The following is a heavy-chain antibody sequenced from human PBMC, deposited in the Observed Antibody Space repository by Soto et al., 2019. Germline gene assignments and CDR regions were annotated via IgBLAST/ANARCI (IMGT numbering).Heavy chain of an antibody. CDR2: IYYSGST. J-gene: IGHJ4*02. CDR1: GGSISSSSYY. Sequence: PSETLSLTCTVSGGSISSSSYYWGWIRQPPGKGLEWIGSIYYSGSTYYNPSLKSRVTISVDTSKNQFSLKLSSVTAADTAAYYCARHRVWFGESYFDYWGQGTLVTVSS. V-gene: IGHV4-39*01. CDR3: ARHRVWFGESYFDY. D-gene: IGHD3-10*01.